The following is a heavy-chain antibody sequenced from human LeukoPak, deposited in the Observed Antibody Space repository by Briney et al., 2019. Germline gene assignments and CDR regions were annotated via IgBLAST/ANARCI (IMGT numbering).Heavy chain of an antibody. CDR3: ARDQAGYGSGSLDI. V-gene: IGHV3-53*05. Sequence: PGGSLRLSCTVSGFTVSSNSMSWVRQAPGKGLEWVSFIYSAGSTHYSDSVKGRFTISIDNSKNTLYLQMNSLRAEDTAVYYCARDQAGYGSGSLDIWGQGTMVTVSS. CDR1: GFTVSSNS. J-gene: IGHJ3*02. D-gene: IGHD3-10*01. CDR2: IYSAGST.